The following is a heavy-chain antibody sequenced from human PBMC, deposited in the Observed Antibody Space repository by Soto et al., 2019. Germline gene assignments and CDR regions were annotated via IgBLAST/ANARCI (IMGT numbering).Heavy chain of an antibody. V-gene: IGHV4-39*01. Sequence: PSETLSLTCTVSGGSISSSSYYWGWIRQPPGKGLEWIGSIYYSGSTYYNPSLKSRVTISVDTSKNQFSLKLSSVTAADTAVYYFARRSYSKPDYWGQGTLVTVSS. CDR1: GGSISSSSYY. D-gene: IGHD6-13*01. CDR3: ARRSYSKPDY. J-gene: IGHJ4*02. CDR2: IYYSGST.